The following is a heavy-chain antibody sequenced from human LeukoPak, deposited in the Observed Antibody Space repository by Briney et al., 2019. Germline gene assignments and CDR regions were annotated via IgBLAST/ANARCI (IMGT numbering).Heavy chain of an antibody. D-gene: IGHD3-3*01. CDR2: IYSDGYSDGSST. Sequence: GGSLRLSCVASGFTFSTHWMHWVRQAPGKGLVWVARIYSDGYSDGSSTIYADSVRGRFTISRDNSKNTLYLQMNSLRAEDTAVYYCAKPLRNYDFWSGSDYWGQGTLVTVSS. J-gene: IGHJ4*02. CDR1: GFTFSTHW. V-gene: IGHV3-74*01. CDR3: AKPLRNYDFWSGSDY.